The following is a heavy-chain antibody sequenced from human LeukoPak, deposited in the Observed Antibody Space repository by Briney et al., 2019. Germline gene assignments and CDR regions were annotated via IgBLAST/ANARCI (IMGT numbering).Heavy chain of an antibody. Sequence: ASVKVSCKASGYTFTSYDINWVRQATGQGLEWMGWMNPNSGNTGYAQKFQGRVTITRNTSISTAYMELSSLRSEDTAVYYCARAPRITMVRGVIYWFDPWGQGTLVAVSS. V-gene: IGHV1-8*03. CDR3: ARAPRITMVRGVIYWFDP. D-gene: IGHD3-10*01. CDR1: GYTFTSYD. J-gene: IGHJ5*02. CDR2: MNPNSGNT.